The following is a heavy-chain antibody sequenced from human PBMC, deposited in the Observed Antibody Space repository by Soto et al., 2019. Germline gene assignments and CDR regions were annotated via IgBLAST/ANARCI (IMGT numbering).Heavy chain of an antibody. CDR3: ARTRRRGGPDDYFTIFGVSPRRPFDI. Sequence: PGGSLRLSCAASGFTLSSYWMNWVRQAPGKGLEWVANIREDGSEKSYVDSVKGRFTISRDNAQNSLYLQMNSLRAEDTAVYYCARTRRRGGPDDYFTIFGVSPRRPFDIWGQGTKVTVSS. CDR2: IREDGSEK. V-gene: IGHV3-7*01. CDR1: GFTLSSYW. J-gene: IGHJ3*02. D-gene: IGHD3-3*01.